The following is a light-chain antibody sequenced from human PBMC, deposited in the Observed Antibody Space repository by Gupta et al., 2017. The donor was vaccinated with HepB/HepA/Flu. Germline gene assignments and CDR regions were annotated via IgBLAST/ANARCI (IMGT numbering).Light chain of an antibody. CDR1: QSISSY. Sequence: DIQMTQSPSSLSASVGDRVTITCRASQSISSYLNWYQQKPGKAPKLLIYAASSLQSGVPSRFSGSGSGTDFTLTVSSLQPEDFATYYCQQRDSTPITFGPGTKVDIK. CDR3: QQRDSTPIT. J-gene: IGKJ3*01. CDR2: AAS. V-gene: IGKV1-39*01.